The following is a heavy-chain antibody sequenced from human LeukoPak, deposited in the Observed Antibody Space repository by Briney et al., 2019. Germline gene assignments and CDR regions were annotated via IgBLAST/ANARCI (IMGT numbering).Heavy chain of an antibody. CDR2: IYDSGST. CDR1: GGSISCYY. J-gene: IGHJ6*03. D-gene: IGHD3-10*01. CDR3: ARTRSGSYDYYMDV. Sequence: PSETLSLTCTVSGGSISCYYWSWIRQPPGKGLEWIGYIYDSGSTNYNPSLKSRVTISVEKSKNQFSLKLSSVLSPETAVYYCARTRSGSYDYYMDVWGKGTTVTVSS. V-gene: IGHV4-59*01.